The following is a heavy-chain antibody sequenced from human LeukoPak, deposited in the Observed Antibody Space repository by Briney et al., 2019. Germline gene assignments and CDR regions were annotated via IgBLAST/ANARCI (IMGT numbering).Heavy chain of an antibody. CDR2: LSYDGSKT. V-gene: IGHV3-30-3*01. J-gene: IGHJ4*02. CDR1: GFTFSDYA. Sequence: GRSLRLSCAASGFTFSDYAMHWVRQAPGKGLEWVAVLSYDGSKTYYADSVKGRFTISRDNSKNTLYLQMNSLRSEDTAVYYCARARYSHGISFYFHYWGQGTLVTVSS. CDR3: ARARYSHGISFYFHY. D-gene: IGHD5-18*01.